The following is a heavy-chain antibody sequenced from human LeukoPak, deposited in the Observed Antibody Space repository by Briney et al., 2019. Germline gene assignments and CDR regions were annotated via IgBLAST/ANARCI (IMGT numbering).Heavy chain of an antibody. CDR2: INWNGRRV. J-gene: IGHJ4*02. CDR1: GFTFDDYA. CDR3: AKGPTSEYGSGSYYNEVYFDY. D-gene: IGHD3-10*01. Sequence: PGGSLRLSCAASGFTFDDYAMHWVRQAPGKGLEWVSGINWNGRRVVYADSVKGRFTISRDSAKNSLYLQMNSLRAEDTAFYYCAKGPTSEYGSGSYYNEVYFDYWGQGTLVTVSS. V-gene: IGHV3-9*01.